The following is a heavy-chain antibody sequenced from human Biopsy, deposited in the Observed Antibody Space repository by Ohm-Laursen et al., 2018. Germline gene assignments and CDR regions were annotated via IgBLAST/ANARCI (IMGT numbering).Heavy chain of an antibody. CDR2: IYYSGTT. Sequence: TLSLTCTVSGGSVSSGGFYWSWIRQHPGKGLERIGYIYYSGTTYYNPSLKSLVTISVDTSKNQFSLKLNSVTAADTAVYYCARRPYGGTRYWYFDLWGRGTLFTVSS. D-gene: IGHD4-23*01. J-gene: IGHJ2*01. V-gene: IGHV4-31*01. CDR1: GGSVSSGGFY. CDR3: ARRPYGGTRYWYFDL.